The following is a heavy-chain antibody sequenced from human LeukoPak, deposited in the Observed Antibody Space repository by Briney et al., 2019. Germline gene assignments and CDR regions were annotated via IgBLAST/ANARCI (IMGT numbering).Heavy chain of an antibody. CDR3: GSSSGRNNWFDP. CDR1: GFTFSNYW. J-gene: IGHJ5*02. CDR2: IKEDGSEK. Sequence: PGGSLRLSCAASGFTFSNYWMSWVRQAPGKGLEWVANIKEDGSEKYYADSVKGRFTISRDNAKNSLYLQMNSLRAEDTAVYYCGSSSGRNNWFDPWGQGTLVIVSS. D-gene: IGHD6-6*01. V-gene: IGHV3-7*01.